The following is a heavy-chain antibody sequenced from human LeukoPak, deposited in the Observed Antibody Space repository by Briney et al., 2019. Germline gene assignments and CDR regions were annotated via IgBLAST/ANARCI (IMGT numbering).Heavy chain of an antibody. CDR3: ARAPLDVYYYGMDV. J-gene: IGHJ6*02. CDR1: GFTFSDYY. Sequence: GGSLRLSCAASGFTFSDYYMSWIRQAPGKGLEWVSYISSSDSTIYYADSVKGRFTISRDNAKNSLYLQMNSLRAEDTAVYYCARAPLDVYYYGMDVWGQGTTVTVSS. CDR2: ISSSDSTI. D-gene: IGHD1-1*01. V-gene: IGHV3-11*01.